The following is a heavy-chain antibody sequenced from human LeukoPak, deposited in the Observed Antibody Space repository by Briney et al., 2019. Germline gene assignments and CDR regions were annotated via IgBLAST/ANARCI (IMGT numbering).Heavy chain of an antibody. Sequence: GGSLRLSCAASGFIFSNFWMSWVRQAPGKGLEWVANIKQDGSDKYYVDSVEGRFTISRDNAKNSLYLQMHSLRAEDTAVYSCAIGGEYCSGGTCYSAEFFQHWGQGTLVTVSS. CDR2: IKQDGSDK. V-gene: IGHV3-7*01. CDR3: AIGGEYCSGGTCYSAEFFQH. J-gene: IGHJ1*01. CDR1: GFIFSNFW. D-gene: IGHD2-15*01.